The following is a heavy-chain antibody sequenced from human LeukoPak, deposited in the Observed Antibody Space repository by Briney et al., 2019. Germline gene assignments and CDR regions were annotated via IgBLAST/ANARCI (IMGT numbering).Heavy chain of an antibody. CDR1: GGSISSGDYY. CDR3: AGEAAAGTWRFDY. Sequence: PSETLSLTCTVSGGSISSGDYYWSWIRQPPGKGLEWIGYIYYSGSTYYNPSLKSRVTISVDTSKNQFSLKLSSVTAADTAVYYCAGEAAAGTWRFDYWGQGTLVTVSS. D-gene: IGHD6-13*01. J-gene: IGHJ4*02. V-gene: IGHV4-30-4*08. CDR2: IYYSGST.